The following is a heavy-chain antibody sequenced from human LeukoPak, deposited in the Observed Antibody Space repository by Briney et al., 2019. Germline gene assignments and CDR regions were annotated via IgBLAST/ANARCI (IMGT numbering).Heavy chain of an antibody. CDR1: GYSLTELS. CDR3: ARDSLIAAAPYYYYYGMDV. CDR2: FDPEVADT. Sequence: ASVKVSCKVSGYSLTELSIHWVRQAPGGGLEWIGGFDPEVADTIYTQNFQGRITMTEDTSTDTAYMELRSLRSDDTAVYYCARDSLIAAAPYYYYYGMDVWGQGTTVTVSS. D-gene: IGHD6-13*01. V-gene: IGHV1-24*01. J-gene: IGHJ6*02.